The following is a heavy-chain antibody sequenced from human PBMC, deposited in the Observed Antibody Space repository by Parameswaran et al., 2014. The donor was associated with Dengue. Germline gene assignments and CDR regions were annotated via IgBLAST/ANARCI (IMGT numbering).Heavy chain of an antibody. J-gene: IGHJ6*02. V-gene: IGHV3-23*01. D-gene: IGHD3-9*01. CDR2: ISGSGAST. Sequence: VRQMPGKGLEWVSAISGSGASTYYADSVKGRFTLSRDNSKNTLYLQVTSLRAEDTAVYYCAKSRVADYSTGYYFGMDVWGQGTTVTVSS. CDR3: AKSRVADYSTGYYFGMDV.